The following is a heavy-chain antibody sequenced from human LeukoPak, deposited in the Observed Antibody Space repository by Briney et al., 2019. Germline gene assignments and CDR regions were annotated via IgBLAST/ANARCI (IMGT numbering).Heavy chain of an antibody. CDR2: INTNTGNP. CDR3: ARGYIVVVPAAIPLLYNWFDP. D-gene: IGHD2-2*01. CDR1: GYTFTSYA. V-gene: IGHV7-4-1*02. J-gene: IGHJ5*02. Sequence: ASVNVSCKASGYTFTSYAMNWVRQAPGQGLEWMGWINTNTGNPTYAQGFTGRFVFSLDTSVSTAYLQISSLKAEDTAVYYCARGYIVVVPAAIPLLYNWFDPWGQGTLVTVSS.